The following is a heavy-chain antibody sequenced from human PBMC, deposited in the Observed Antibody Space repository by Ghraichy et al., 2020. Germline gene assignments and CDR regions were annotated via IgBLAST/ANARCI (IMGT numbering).Heavy chain of an antibody. CDR1: GFTFSSYA. Sequence: GGSLRLSCAASGFTFSSYAMSWVRQAPGKGLEWVSAISGSGGSTYYADSVKGRFTISRDNSKNTLYLQMNSLRAEDTAVYYCAKEWGPGSSGYPTGAFDIWGQGTMVTVSS. V-gene: IGHV3-23*01. J-gene: IGHJ3*02. D-gene: IGHD3-22*01. CDR2: ISGSGGST. CDR3: AKEWGPGSSGYPTGAFDI.